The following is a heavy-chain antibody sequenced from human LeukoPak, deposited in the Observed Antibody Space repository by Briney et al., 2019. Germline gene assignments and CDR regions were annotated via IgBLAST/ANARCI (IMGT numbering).Heavy chain of an antibody. Sequence: GGSLRLSCAASGFTFSSYSINWVRQAPGKGLEWVSSISSSSSYIYYADSVKGRFTISRDNAKNSLYLQMNSLRAEDTAVYYCARDGKGSSGRFLEWFIIGDFDYWGQGTLVTVSS. CDR1: GFTFSSYS. V-gene: IGHV3-21*01. D-gene: IGHD3-3*01. CDR3: ARDGKGSSGRFLEWFIIGDFDY. J-gene: IGHJ4*02. CDR2: ISSSSSYI.